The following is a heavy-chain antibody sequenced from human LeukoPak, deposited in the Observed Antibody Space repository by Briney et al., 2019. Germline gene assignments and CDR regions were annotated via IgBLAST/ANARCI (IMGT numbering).Heavy chain of an antibody. D-gene: IGHD3-3*01. CDR2: IYTSGST. V-gene: IGHV4-4*07. CDR3: AREHRSFWSGYSYYYYGMDV. CDR1: GGSISSYY. Sequence: SETLSLTCTVSGGSISSYYWSWIRQPAGKGLEWIGRIYTSGSTNYNPSLKSRVTMSVDTSKNQFSLKLSSVTAADTTVYYCAREHRSFWSGYSYYYYGMDVWGQGTMVTVSS. J-gene: IGHJ6*02.